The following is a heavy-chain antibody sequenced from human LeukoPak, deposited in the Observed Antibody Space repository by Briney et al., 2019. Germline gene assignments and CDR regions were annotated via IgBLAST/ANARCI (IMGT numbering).Heavy chain of an antibody. CDR1: GYIFTGYY. Sequence: ASVKVSCKASGYIFTGYYMHWVRQAPGQGLERMGWINPNSGGTNYAQKFQGRVTMTRDTSISTAYMGLSRLRSDDTAVYYCAREATGISYVWGKGTTVTVSS. CDR3: AREATGISYV. D-gene: IGHD3-3*02. V-gene: IGHV1-2*02. CDR2: INPNSGGT. J-gene: IGHJ6*04.